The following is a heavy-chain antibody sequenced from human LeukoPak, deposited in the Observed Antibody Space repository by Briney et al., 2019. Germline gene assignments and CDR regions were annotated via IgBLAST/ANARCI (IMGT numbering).Heavy chain of an antibody. D-gene: IGHD2-2*01. CDR1: GYSFTSYW. CDR3: ARIPLSDIVVVPAALDY. Sequence: GESLEISCKGSGYSFTSYWIGWVRQMPGKGLEWMGIIYPGDSDTRYSPSFQGQVTISADKSISTAYLQWSSLKASDTAMYYCARIPLSDIVVVPAALDYWGQGTLVTVSS. J-gene: IGHJ4*02. V-gene: IGHV5-51*01. CDR2: IYPGDSDT.